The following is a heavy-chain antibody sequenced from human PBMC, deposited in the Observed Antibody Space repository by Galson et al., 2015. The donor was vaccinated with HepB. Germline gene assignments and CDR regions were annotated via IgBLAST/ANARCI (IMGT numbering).Heavy chain of an antibody. CDR2: IIPILGIA. J-gene: IGHJ4*02. CDR3: ARALSGWYGT. V-gene: IGHV1-69*04. Sequence: SVKVSCKASGGTFSSYAINWVRQAPGQGLEWMGRIIPILGIANYAQKFQGRVTITRDTSASTAYMELSSLRSEDTAVYYCARALSGWYGTWGQGTLVTVSS. D-gene: IGHD6-19*01. CDR1: GGTFSSYA.